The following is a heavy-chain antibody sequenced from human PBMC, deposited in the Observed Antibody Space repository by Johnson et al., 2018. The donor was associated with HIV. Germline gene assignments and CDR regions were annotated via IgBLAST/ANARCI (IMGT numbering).Heavy chain of an antibody. D-gene: IGHD6-6*01. J-gene: IGHJ3*02. CDR3: ARAVGSSSGALDI. V-gene: IGHV3-7*05. CDR1: GFMFGTYW. Sequence: VQLVESGGGLVQPGGSRRLSCAASGFMFGTYWMSWVRQGPGKGLEWVGNINHDGSEKYYVGSVKGRFTISRDNTKNSLYLQMNSLRVEDTAGYYCARAVGSSSGALDIWGQGTLVTVSS. CDR2: INHDGSEK.